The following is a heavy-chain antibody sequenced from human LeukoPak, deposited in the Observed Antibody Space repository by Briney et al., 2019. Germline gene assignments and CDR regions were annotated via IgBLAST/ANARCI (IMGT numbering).Heavy chain of an antibody. V-gene: IGHV4-59*01. CDR3: ARPYTSVYRGAFDI. CDR1: GGSIASYY. CDR2: ISYRGST. J-gene: IGHJ3*02. Sequence: SETLSLTCTVSGGSIASYYWSWIRQFPGKGLEWIGYISYRGSTSYNPSLNSRVSISLDTSKNQLSLRLNSVTAADTAVYYCARPYTSVYRGAFDIWGQGTMVTVSS. D-gene: IGHD6-19*01.